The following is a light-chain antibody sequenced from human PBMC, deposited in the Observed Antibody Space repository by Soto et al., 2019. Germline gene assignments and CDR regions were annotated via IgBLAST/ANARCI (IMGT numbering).Light chain of an antibody. Sequence: EIVLMQSPGTLSLSPGERATLSCRASQSVTNNYLAWYQQKPGQAPRLLIYGASSRATGVPDRFSGSGSGTDFTLTLTSLEPEDFAVSYCQQYGISPLMYTFGQGTKLGVK. CDR1: QSVTNNY. V-gene: IGKV3-20*01. CDR2: GAS. J-gene: IGKJ2*01. CDR3: QQYGISPLMYT.